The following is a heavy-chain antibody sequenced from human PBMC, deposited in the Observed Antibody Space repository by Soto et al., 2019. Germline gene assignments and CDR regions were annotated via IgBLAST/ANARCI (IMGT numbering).Heavy chain of an antibody. J-gene: IGHJ6*02. CDR2: INPSYGTA. V-gene: IGHV1-69*05. Sequence: SVKVSCKASGGTFNSYAISWVRQPPGQGQEWMGMINPSYGTANYAQKFQGRVTMTRDTSTSTVYMELSSLRSEDTAVYYCARPNLIAARTYGMDVWGQGTTVTVSS. CDR1: GGTFNSYA. CDR3: ARPNLIAARTYGMDV. D-gene: IGHD6-6*01.